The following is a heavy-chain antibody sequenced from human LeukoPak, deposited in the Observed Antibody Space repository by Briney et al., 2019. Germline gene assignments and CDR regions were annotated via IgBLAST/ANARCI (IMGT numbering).Heavy chain of an antibody. Sequence: PSDSLSLTCTVSGDSMSSTSDYWGWIRQPPGKGLEWIGSIYYSGSTYYNPSLKSRVTISVDTSKNQFSLKLSSVTAADTAVYYCARGRSHGLGFDYWGQGTLVTVSS. D-gene: IGHD5-18*01. CDR2: IYYSGST. CDR1: GDSMSSTSDY. J-gene: IGHJ4*02. V-gene: IGHV4-39*01. CDR3: ARGRSHGLGFDY.